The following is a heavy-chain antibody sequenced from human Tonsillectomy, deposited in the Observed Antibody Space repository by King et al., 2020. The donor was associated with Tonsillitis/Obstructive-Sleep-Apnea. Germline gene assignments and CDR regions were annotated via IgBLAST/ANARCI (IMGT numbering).Heavy chain of an antibody. D-gene: IGHD3-3*01. V-gene: IGHV3-49*05. J-gene: IGHJ6*03. Sequence: VQLVESGVGLVKPGRSLRLSCTASGFTFGDYAMSWFRQAPGKGLEWVGFIRSKAYGGTTEYAASVKGRFTISRDDSKSIAYLQMNSLKTEDTAVYYCTRGTYDFWSGYYGGDYYYYYMDVWGKGTTVTVSS. CDR3: TRGTYDFWSGYYGGDYYYYYMDV. CDR1: GFTFGDYA. CDR2: IRSKAYGGTT.